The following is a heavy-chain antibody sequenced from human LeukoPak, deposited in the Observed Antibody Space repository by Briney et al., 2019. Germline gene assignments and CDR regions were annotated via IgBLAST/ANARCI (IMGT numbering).Heavy chain of an antibody. V-gene: IGHV1-18*01. Sequence: GASVKVSCKASGYTFTSYGISWVRQAPGQGLEWMGWISAYNGNTNYAQKLQGRVTMTTDTSTSTAYMELRSLRSDDTAVYYCATSAAPRMKPDAFDIWGQGTMVTVSS. CDR1: GYTFTSYG. CDR3: ATSAAPRMKPDAFDI. CDR2: ISAYNGNT. J-gene: IGHJ3*02. D-gene: IGHD2-2*01.